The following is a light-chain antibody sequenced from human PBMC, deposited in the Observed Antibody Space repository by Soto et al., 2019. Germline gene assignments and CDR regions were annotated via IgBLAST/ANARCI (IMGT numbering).Light chain of an antibody. CDR2: GAS. Sequence: EVVLTQFPGTLSLSPGERATLSCRASQTITGTYLAWYQQKPGQAPRLLIHGASTRATGIPDRFSGGGTGTDFNLNISRVEPEDFAMYYSQQYGRSKRWTFGQGTKVEVK. CDR3: QQYGRSKRWT. J-gene: IGKJ1*01. CDR1: QTITGTY. V-gene: IGKV3-20*01.